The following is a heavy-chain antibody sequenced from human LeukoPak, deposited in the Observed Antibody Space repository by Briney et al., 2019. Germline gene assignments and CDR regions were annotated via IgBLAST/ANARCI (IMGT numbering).Heavy chain of an antibody. Sequence: GGFLRLSCAASGFTFSSYAVSWVRQAPGKGLEWVSAISGSGGSTYYADSVKGRFTISRDNSKNTLYLQMNSLRAEDTAVYYCAKAGSIWGSYREYFDYWGQGTLVTVSS. V-gene: IGHV3-23*01. CDR3: AKAGSIWGSYREYFDY. CDR2: ISGSGGST. J-gene: IGHJ4*02. CDR1: GFTFSSYA. D-gene: IGHD3-16*02.